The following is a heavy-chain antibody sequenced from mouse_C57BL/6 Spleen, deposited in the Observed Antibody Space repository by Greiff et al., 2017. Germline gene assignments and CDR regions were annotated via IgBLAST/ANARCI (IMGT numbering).Heavy chain of an antibody. CDR3: ARGYTPSFLDY. Sequence: QVQLKESGAELVRPGASVKLSCKASGYTFTDYYINWVKQRPGQGLEWIARIYPGSGNTYYNEKFKGKATLTAEKSSSTAYMQLSSLTSEDSAVYFCARGYTPSFLDYWGQGTTLTVSS. J-gene: IGHJ2*01. CDR1: GYTFTDYY. V-gene: IGHV1-76*01. CDR2: IYPGSGNT. D-gene: IGHD1-1*01.